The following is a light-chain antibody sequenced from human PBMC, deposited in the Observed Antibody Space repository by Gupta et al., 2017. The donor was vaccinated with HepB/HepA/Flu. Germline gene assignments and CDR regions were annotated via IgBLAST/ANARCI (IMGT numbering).Light chain of an antibody. J-gene: IGKJ2*04. CDR1: QSISSY. CDR3: QQSYSTLMCS. CDR2: AAS. V-gene: IGKV1-39*01. Sequence: DIQMTQSPSSLSASVGDRVTITCRASQSISSYLNWYQQKPGKAPKLLIYAASSLQSGVPSRFSGSGSGTDFTLTISSLRPEDFATYYCQQSYSTLMCSFGQGTKLEIK.